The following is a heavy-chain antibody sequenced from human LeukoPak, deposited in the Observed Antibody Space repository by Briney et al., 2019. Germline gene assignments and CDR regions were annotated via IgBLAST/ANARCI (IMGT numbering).Heavy chain of an antibody. D-gene: IGHD2-15*01. J-gene: IGHJ5*02. CDR2: IYYTRTT. V-gene: IGHV4-59*01. CDR1: GGSISTYF. Sequence: PSETLSLTCTVSGGSISTYFWTWIRQFPGKGLEWIGYIYYTRTTSYNPSLKSRVTISVDTSKNQFSLSLSSVTAADTAVYYCARYHQPSGPNWLDRWGQGTLVTVSS. CDR3: ARYHQPSGPNWLDR.